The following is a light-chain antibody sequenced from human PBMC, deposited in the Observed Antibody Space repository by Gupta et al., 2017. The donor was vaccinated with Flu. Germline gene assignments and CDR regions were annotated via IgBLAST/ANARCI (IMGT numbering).Light chain of an antibody. V-gene: IGLV2-23*02. Sequence: SSDVRSNNLVSWDQQDPGIAPKLMIDEVTERPSWVSDRCPGAKSGNRASLTISGLETEDEADYYCCSYAGSSTLVFGGGTKLTVL. CDR2: EVT. CDR1: SSDVRSNNL. CDR3: CSYAGSSTLV. J-gene: IGLJ2*01.